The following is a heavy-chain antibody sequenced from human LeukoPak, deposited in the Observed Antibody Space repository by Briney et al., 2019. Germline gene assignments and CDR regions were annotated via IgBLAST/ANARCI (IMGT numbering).Heavy chain of an antibody. Sequence: GGSLRLSCAASGFTFSSYSMNWVRQAPGKGLEWVSSISSSSSYIYYADSVKGRFTISRDNAKNSLYLQMKSLRAEDTAVYYCARDAKGPIWFGESGNDAFDIWGQGSMVTVSS. V-gene: IGHV3-21*01. CDR3: ARDAKGPIWFGESGNDAFDI. CDR2: ISSSSSYI. D-gene: IGHD3-10*01. J-gene: IGHJ3*02. CDR1: GFTFSSYS.